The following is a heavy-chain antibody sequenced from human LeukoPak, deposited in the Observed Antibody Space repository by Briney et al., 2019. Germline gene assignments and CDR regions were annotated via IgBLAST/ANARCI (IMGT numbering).Heavy chain of an antibody. V-gene: IGHV3-21*01. J-gene: IGHJ3*02. CDR3: ARGGDSAFDI. D-gene: IGHD2-21*02. CDR1: GFTFSSYI. CDR2: ISSSSSYI. Sequence: GGSLRLSCAASGFTFSSYIMNWVRQAPGKGLEWVSSISSSSSYIYYADSVKGGFTISRDNAKNSLYLQMNSLRAEDTAVYYCARGGDSAFDIWGQGTMVTVSS.